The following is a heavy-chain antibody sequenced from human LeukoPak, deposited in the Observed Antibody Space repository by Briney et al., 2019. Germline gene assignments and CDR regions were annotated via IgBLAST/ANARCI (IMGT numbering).Heavy chain of an antibody. CDR1: GFTFDNYA. CDR3: AKVRGTYSSGYFFDY. D-gene: IGHD6-19*01. J-gene: IGHJ4*02. Sequence: PGGSLRLSCAASGFTFDNYAMHWVRQAPGKGLEWLSIISWNSGYIGYADSVKGRFTISRDNAKKSLDLQMNSLRAEDTAFYYCAKVRGTYSSGYFFDYWGQGTLVTVCS. CDR2: ISWNSGYI. V-gene: IGHV3-9*01.